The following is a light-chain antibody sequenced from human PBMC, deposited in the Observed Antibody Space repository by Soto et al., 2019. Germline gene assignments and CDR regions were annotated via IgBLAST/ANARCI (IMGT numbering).Light chain of an antibody. V-gene: IGKV4-1*01. CDR2: WAS. CDR1: QSVLYSSNNKNY. CDR3: QQYYSTPPT. J-gene: IGKJ1*01. Sequence: DIVMTQSPDSLAVSLGERATINCKSSQSVLYSSNNKNYLAWYQQKPGQAPNLLIYWASTRESGVPDRFSGSGSGTDFTLTISSLQAEDVAVYSCQQYYSTPPTFGQGTKVEIK.